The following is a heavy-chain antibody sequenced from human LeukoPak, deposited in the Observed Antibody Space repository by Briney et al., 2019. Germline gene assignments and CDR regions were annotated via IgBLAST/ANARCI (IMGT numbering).Heavy chain of an antibody. D-gene: IGHD3-10*01. J-gene: IGHJ6*03. CDR1: GGTFNTFA. Sequence: SVKVSCKASGGTFNTFAISWVRQAPGQGLEWLGGIIPILGTGNYAQNFQGRVTITADKSTSTAYMELRSLRSDDTAVYYCAREYYGSGSRKKIYYMDVWGKGTTVTISS. CDR2: IIPILGTG. V-gene: IGHV1-69*06. CDR3: AREYYGSGSRKKIYYMDV.